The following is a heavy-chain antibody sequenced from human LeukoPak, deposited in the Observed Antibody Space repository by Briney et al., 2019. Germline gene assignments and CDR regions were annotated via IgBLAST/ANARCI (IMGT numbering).Heavy chain of an antibody. CDR2: IKQDGSEK. V-gene: IGHV3-7*01. CDR3: ARDKIVGATNFDY. D-gene: IGHD1-26*01. CDR1: GFTFNNYW. J-gene: IGHJ4*02. Sequence: PGGSLRLSCAASGFTFNNYWMTWVRQAPGKGLQWVANIKQDGSEKYYVDSVKGRITISRDNAKNSLYLQTNSLRVEDTAVYYCARDKIVGATNFDYWGQGTLVTVSS.